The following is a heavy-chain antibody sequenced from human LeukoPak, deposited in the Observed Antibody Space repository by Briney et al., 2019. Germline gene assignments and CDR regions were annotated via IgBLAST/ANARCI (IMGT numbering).Heavy chain of an antibody. CDR2: IIPIFGTA. J-gene: IGHJ6*03. CDR3: ARDGFNPPYYYYMDV. D-gene: IGHD1-14*01. Sequence: ASVKVSCKASGGTFSSYAISWVRQAPGQGLEWMGGIIPIFGTANYAQKFQGRVTITADKSTSTAYMELSSLRSEDTAVYYCARDGFNPPYYYYMDVWGKGTTVTVSS. CDR1: GGTFSSYA. V-gene: IGHV1-69*06.